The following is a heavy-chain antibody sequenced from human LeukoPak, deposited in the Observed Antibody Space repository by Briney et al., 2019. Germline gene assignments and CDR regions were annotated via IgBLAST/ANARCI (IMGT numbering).Heavy chain of an antibody. CDR1: GFTFSTYT. CDR2: IGNNGGGI. J-gene: IGHJ4*02. V-gene: IGHV3-23*01. Sequence: GGSLRLSCAASGFTFSTYTMYWVRHPPGKRLEWVSIIGNNGGGIHYADSVKGRFTISRDNAKNTLYLQMNSLRAEDTAVYYCATGITGTNFDYWGQGTLVTVSS. D-gene: IGHD1-20*01. CDR3: ATGITGTNFDY.